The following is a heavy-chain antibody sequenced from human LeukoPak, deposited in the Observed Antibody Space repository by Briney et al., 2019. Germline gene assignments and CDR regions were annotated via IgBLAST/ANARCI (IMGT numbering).Heavy chain of an antibody. D-gene: IGHD4-23*01. CDR3: ARLDGGNPAGTDY. J-gene: IGHJ4*02. Sequence: GASVKVSCKASGYTFTGYYMHWVRQAPGQGLEWMGWINPNSGGTNYAQKFQGRVTMTRDTSISTAYMELSRLRPDDTAVYYCARLDGGNPAGTDYWGQGTLVTVSS. V-gene: IGHV1-2*02. CDR1: GYTFTGYY. CDR2: INPNSGGT.